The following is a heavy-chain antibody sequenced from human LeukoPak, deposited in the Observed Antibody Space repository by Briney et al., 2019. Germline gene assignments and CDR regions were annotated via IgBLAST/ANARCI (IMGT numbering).Heavy chain of an antibody. Sequence: KSSETLSLTCTVSGGSISSYYWSWIRQPPGKGLEWIGYIYYGGSTNYNPSLKSRVTISVDTSKNQFSLKLSSVTAADTAVYYCARDGDGYTDYYGMDVWGQGTTVTVSS. V-gene: IGHV4-59*01. D-gene: IGHD5-24*01. CDR2: IYYGGST. CDR1: GGSISSYY. CDR3: ARDGDGYTDYYGMDV. J-gene: IGHJ6*02.